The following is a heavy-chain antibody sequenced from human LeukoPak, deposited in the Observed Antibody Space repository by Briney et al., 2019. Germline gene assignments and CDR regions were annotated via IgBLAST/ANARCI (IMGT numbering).Heavy chain of an antibody. Sequence: SETLSLTCTVSGGSISSHYWSWIRQPPGKGLGWIGYIYYSGSTNYNPSLKSRVTISVDTSKNQFSLKLSSVTAADTAVYYCARASIVVVPAAIFGFDPWGQGTLVTVSS. D-gene: IGHD2-2*02. V-gene: IGHV4-59*11. J-gene: IGHJ5*02. CDR1: GGSISSHY. CDR3: ARASIVVVPAAIFGFDP. CDR2: IYYSGST.